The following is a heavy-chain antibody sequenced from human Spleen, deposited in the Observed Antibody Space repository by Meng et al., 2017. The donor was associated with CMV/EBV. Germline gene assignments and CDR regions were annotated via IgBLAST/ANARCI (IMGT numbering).Heavy chain of an antibody. CDR1: GGSIRTIDYY. J-gene: IGHJ4*02. CDR2: IYHIGST. Sequence: GSLRLSCTVSGGSIRTIDYYWGWIRQPPGKGPEWIGSIYHIGSTYYNPSLKNRVTISVDTANNHFSLNLNSVTAADTAVYYCARSPRDNHNHGLYDYWGQGTLVTVSS. V-gene: IGHV4-39*07. CDR3: ARSPRDNHNHGLYDY. D-gene: IGHD1-14*01.